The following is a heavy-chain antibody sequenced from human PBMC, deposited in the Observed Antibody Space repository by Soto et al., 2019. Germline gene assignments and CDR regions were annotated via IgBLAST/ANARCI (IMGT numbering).Heavy chain of an antibody. CDR1: GGTFSSYA. Sequence: SVKVSCKASGGTFSSYAVSWVRQAPGQGLEWMGGIIPIFGTANYAQKFQGRVTITADESTSTAYMELSSLRSEDTAVYYCARTEMATITPLDYWGQGTLGTFSS. J-gene: IGHJ4*02. D-gene: IGHD5-12*01. CDR2: IIPIFGTA. V-gene: IGHV1-69*13. CDR3: ARTEMATITPLDY.